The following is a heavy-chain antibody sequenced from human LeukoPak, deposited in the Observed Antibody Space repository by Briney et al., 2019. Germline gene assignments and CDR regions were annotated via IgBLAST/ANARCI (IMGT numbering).Heavy chain of an antibody. CDR2: ISWNSGSI. V-gene: IGHV3-9*01. J-gene: IGHJ4*02. CDR1: GFTFDDYA. CDR3: AKAHDYGDYAGFDY. Sequence: GGSPRLSCAASGFTFDDYAMHWVRQAPGKGLEWVSGISWNSGSIGYADSVKGRFTISRDSAKTSLYLQINNLRAEDTALYYCAKAHDYGDYAGFDYWGQGALVSVSS. D-gene: IGHD4-17*01.